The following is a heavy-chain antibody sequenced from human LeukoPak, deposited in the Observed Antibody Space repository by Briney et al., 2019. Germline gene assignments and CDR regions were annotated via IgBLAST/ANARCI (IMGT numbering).Heavy chain of an antibody. CDR3: ARDEARYSSGYYPNWFDP. CDR1: GYTFTSYG. CDR2: LSGYNGYT. D-gene: IGHD3-22*01. V-gene: IGHV1-18*01. Sequence: ASVKVSCKASGYTFTSYGISWVRQAPGQGVEWMGWLSGYNGYTHYAHNLQGRVTMTTDTSTSTAYMELRSLRSDDTAVYYCARDEARYSSGYYPNWFDPWGQGTLVTVSS. J-gene: IGHJ5*02.